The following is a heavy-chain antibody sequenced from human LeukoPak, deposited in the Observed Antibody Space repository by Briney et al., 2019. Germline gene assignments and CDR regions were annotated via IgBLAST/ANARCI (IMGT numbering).Heavy chain of an antibody. J-gene: IGHJ5*02. CDR1: GGSISSYY. D-gene: IGHD6-19*01. CDR3: ARGRLRFDP. Sequence: SETLSLTCTDSGGSISSYYWSWIRQPPGKGLEWIGYIYYSGSTNYNPSLKSRVTISVDTSKNQFSLKVSSVTAADTAVYYCARGRLRFDPWGQGTLVTVSS. V-gene: IGHV4-59*01. CDR2: IYYSGST.